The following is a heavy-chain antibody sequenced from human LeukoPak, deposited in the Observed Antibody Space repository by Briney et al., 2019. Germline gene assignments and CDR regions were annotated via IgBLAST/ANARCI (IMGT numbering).Heavy chain of an antibody. V-gene: IGHV4-34*01. Sequence: SDTLSLTCAVYGGSFSGYYWSWIRQPPGKGLEWIGEINHSGSTNYNPSLKSRVTISVDTSKNQFSLKLSSVTAADTAVYYCARCRGYIDWLSLSDNWFDPWGQGTLVTVSS. CDR3: ARCRGYIDWLSLSDNWFDP. CDR1: GGSFSGYY. J-gene: IGHJ5*02. CDR2: INHSGST. D-gene: IGHD3-9*01.